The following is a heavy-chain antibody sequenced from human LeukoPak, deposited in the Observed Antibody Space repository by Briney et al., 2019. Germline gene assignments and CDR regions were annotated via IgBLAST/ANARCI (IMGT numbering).Heavy chain of an antibody. Sequence: QPGGSLRLSCAASGFTFSSYEMNWVRQAPGKGLEWVSYISSSGSTIYYADSVKGRFTISRDNAKNSLYLQMNSLRAEDTAVYYCAKDSLIYCSGGSCYPDYWGQGTLVTVSS. J-gene: IGHJ4*02. V-gene: IGHV3-48*03. D-gene: IGHD2-15*01. CDR3: AKDSLIYCSGGSCYPDY. CDR2: ISSSGSTI. CDR1: GFTFSSYE.